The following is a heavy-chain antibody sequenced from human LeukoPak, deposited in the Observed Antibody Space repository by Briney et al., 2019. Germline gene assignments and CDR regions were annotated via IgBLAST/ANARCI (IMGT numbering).Heavy chain of an antibody. CDR3: ARHGGGSHVSKDFDY. Sequence: KPSETLSLTCTVSGGSISSYYWSWIRQPPGKGLEWIGYIYYSGSTKYNPSLKSRVTISVDTSKNQFSLKLSSVTAADTAVYYCARHGGGSHVSKDFDYWGQGTLVTVSS. V-gene: IGHV4-59*08. D-gene: IGHD3-16*01. J-gene: IGHJ4*02. CDR1: GGSISSYY. CDR2: IYYSGST.